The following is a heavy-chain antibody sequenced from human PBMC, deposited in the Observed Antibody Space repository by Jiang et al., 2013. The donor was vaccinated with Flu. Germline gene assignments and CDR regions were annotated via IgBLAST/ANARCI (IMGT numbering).Heavy chain of an antibody. V-gene: IGHV2-70*01. CDR3: ARTGIEVSSGYFDY. CDR2: IDWDDDK. D-gene: IGHD3-22*01. Sequence: TLTLTCTFSGFSFSTSGMCVSWIRQPPGKALEWLALIDWDDDKYYSTSLKTRLTISKDTSKNQVVLTMTNVDPVDTATYFCARTGIEVSSGYFDYWGQGTLVTVSS. J-gene: IGHJ4*02. CDR1: GFSFSTSGMC.